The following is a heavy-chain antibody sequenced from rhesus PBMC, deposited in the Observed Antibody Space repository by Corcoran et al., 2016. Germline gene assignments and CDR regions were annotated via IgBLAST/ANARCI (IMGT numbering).Heavy chain of an antibody. V-gene: IGHV4-169*01. J-gene: IGHJ4*01. CDR1: GGSIRSSY. D-gene: IGHD1-44*01. CDR2: IYGSGSST. CDR3: ARAPLYNTDY. Sequence: QLQLQESGPGLVKPSETLSLTCAVSGGSIRSSYWSWIRQAPGKGLEWIGYIYGSGSSTNNNPSLKRRGTLSVDTSKSQLCLKLSSVTAADTAVYYCARAPLYNTDYWGQGVLVTVSS.